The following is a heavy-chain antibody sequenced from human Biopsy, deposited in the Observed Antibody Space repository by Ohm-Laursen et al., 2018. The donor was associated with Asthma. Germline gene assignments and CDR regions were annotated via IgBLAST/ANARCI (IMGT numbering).Heavy chain of an antibody. D-gene: IGHD1-26*01. CDR3: ATCEVGYYHYGMDV. Sequence: SLRLSCAASGFSFSNYGMHWVRPAPGKGLEWVALISSDGSHEFYADSVKGRFTISRDNSKNTMYLHMSSLRGEDTAVYYCATCEVGYYHYGMDVWGQETTVNVSS. J-gene: IGHJ6*02. CDR1: GFSFSNYG. V-gene: IGHV3-30*03. CDR2: ISSDGSHE.